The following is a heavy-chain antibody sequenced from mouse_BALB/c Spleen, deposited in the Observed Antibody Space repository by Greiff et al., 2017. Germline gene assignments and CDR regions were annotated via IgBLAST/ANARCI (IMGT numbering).Heavy chain of an antibody. D-gene: IGHD2-2*01. CDR3: ARGGYDLDY. Sequence: QVQLKQSGAELVRPGSSVKISCKASGYAFSSYWMNWVKQRPGQGLEWIGQIYPGDGDTNYNGKFKGKATLTVDKSSSTAYMELRSLTSEDSAVYYCARGGYDLDYWGQGTTLTVSS. CDR2: IYPGDGDT. CDR1: GYAFSSYW. V-gene: IGHV1-80*01. J-gene: IGHJ2*01.